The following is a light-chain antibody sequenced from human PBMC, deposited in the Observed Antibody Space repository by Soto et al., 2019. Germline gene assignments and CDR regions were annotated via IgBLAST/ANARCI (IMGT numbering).Light chain of an antibody. Sequence: EIVLTQSPGTLSLSPGERATLSCRASQSVANRFLAWYQQKPGQAPSLLIYDASTRATGTPDRFSGSGSGTDFTLTISRLEPEDFAVYHCQQYGSSPKTFGQGTKVEIK. CDR2: DAS. CDR1: QSVANRF. V-gene: IGKV3-20*01. J-gene: IGKJ1*01. CDR3: QQYGSSPKT.